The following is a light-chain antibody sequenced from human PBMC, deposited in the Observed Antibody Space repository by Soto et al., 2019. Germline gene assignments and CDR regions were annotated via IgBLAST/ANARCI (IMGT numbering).Light chain of an antibody. V-gene: IGKV2-30*01. CDR3: MHGTDWPWT. J-gene: IGKJ1*01. CDR1: QTLVYSDGITY. CDR2: QVS. Sequence: DVVMTQSPLSLPVTLGQPASISCRSSQTLVYSDGITYLNWFQQRPGQSPMRLIYQVSNRDSGVKDRFSGSGSGTDFTLRISRVEAEDVGVYYCMHGTDWPWTFGQGTKVEIE.